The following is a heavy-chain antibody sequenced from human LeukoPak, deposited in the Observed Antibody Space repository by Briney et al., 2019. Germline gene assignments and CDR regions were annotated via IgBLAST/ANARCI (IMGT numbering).Heavy chain of an antibody. Sequence: PSQTLSLTCTVSGGSISSGSYYWSWIRQPAGKGLEWIGYIYYSGSTNYNPSLKSRVTISVDTSKNQFSLKLSSVTAADTAVYYCARVDRELLHAFDIWGQGTMVTVSS. D-gene: IGHD1-26*01. CDR2: IYYSGST. J-gene: IGHJ3*02. V-gene: IGHV4-61*10. CDR1: GGSISSGSYY. CDR3: ARVDRELLHAFDI.